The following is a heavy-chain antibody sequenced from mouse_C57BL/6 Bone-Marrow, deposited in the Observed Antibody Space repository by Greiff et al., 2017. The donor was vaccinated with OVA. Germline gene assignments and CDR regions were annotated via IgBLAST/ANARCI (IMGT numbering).Heavy chain of an antibody. J-gene: IGHJ4*01. CDR2: IDPENGDT. Sequence: EVQLQQSGAELVRPGASVKLSCTASGFNIKDDYMHWVKQRPEQGLEWIGWIDPENGDTEYASKFQGQATITADTSSNTAYLQLSSLTSEDTAVYYCTTDTTVVATRGAMDYWGQGTSVTVSS. CDR3: TTDTTVVATRGAMDY. V-gene: IGHV14-4*01. CDR1: GFNIKDDY. D-gene: IGHD1-1*01.